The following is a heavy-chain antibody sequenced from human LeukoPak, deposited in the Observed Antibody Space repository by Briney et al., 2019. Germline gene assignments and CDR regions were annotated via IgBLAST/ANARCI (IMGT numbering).Heavy chain of an antibody. D-gene: IGHD6-19*01. V-gene: IGHV3-30*07. CDR2: ISYDGSNK. CDR1: GFTFSSYA. J-gene: IGHJ6*02. CDR3: ARAGAVAVAGPTKNYYYYGMDV. Sequence: GRSLRLSCAASGFTFSSYAMHWVRQAPGKGLEWVAVISYDGSNKYYADSVKGRFTISRDNSKNTLYLQMNSLRAEDTAVYYCARAGAVAVAGPTKNYYYYGMDVWGQGTTVTVSS.